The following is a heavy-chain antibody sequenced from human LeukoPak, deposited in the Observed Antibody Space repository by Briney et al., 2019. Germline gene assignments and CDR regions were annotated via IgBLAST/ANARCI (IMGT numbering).Heavy chain of an antibody. J-gene: IGHJ4*02. Sequence: GGSLRLSCAAAVLTFSYYAMQWVRQAPGKGLGWVAVISYDGSNKYYAGSVKGRFTISRDNSKNMLNLQMNSLRAEDRAVYYCARDLSWQYFDYWGQGTLVTVSS. CDR2: ISYDGSNK. CDR1: VLTFSYYA. CDR3: ARDLSWQYFDY. V-gene: IGHV3-30-3*01.